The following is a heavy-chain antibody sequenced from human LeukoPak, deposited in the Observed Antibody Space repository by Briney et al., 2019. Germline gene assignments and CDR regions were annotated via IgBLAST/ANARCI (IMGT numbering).Heavy chain of an antibody. CDR2: ISSSSSYI. J-gene: IGHJ4*02. CDR3: ASGAMAGFDY. D-gene: IGHD5-18*01. Sequence: GGSLRLSCAASGFTFSIYSMNWVRQAPGKGLEWVSSISSSSSYIYYADSVKGRFTISRDNAKNSLYLQMNSLRTEDTAVYYCASGAMAGFDYWGQGTLVTVSS. V-gene: IGHV3-21*01. CDR1: GFTFSIYS.